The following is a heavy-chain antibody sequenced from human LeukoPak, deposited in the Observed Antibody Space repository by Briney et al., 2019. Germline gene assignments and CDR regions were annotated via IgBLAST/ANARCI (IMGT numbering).Heavy chain of an antibody. CDR2: ISAYNGNT. V-gene: IGHV1-18*01. CDR3: ASLPTGGPLRPIDY. D-gene: IGHD1-14*01. Sequence: ASVKVSCKASGYTFTSYGISWVRQAPGQGLEWMGWISAYNGNTNYAQKLQGRVTMTTDTSTSTAYMELSSLRSEDTAVYYCASLPTGGPLRPIDYWGQGTLVTVSS. CDR1: GYTFTSYG. J-gene: IGHJ4*02.